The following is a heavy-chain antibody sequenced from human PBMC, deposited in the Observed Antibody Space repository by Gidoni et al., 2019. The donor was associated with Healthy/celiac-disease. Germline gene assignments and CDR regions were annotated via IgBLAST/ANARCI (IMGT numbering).Heavy chain of an antibody. V-gene: IGHV4-4*02. Sequence: HVQLQESGPGLVKHSGTLALTCAVSGGDISSSNWWSWVRQPPGKGLEWIGEIYHSGGTNYNPSLKSRVTISVDKSQNQFSLKLSSVTAADPAVYYCARDTLGPKEDWYFDLWGRGTLVTVSS. J-gene: IGHJ2*01. CDR3: ARDTLGPKEDWYFDL. CDR2: IYHSGGT. CDR1: GGDISSSNW.